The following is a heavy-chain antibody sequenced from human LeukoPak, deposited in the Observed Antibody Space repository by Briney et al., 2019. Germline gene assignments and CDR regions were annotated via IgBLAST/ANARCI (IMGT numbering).Heavy chain of an antibody. CDR2: IYYSGST. D-gene: IGHD1-1*01. CDR3: ARTPQHINHVYFDY. J-gene: IGHJ4*02. Sequence: PSETLSLTCTVSGGSITTSSYYWGWIRQPPGKGLEWIGSIYYSGSTNYNPSLKSRVTISVDTSKNQFSLKLSSVTAADTAVYYCARTPQHINHVYFDYWGQGTLVTVSS. V-gene: IGHV4-39*07. CDR1: GGSITTSSYY.